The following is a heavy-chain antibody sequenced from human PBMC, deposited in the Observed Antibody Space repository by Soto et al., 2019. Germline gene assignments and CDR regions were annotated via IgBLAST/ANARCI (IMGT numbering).Heavy chain of an antibody. CDR3: ARGSGYGCNSGGYYYYGMDV. D-gene: IGHD5-12*01. Sequence: QVQLVQSGTEVKKPGSSVKVSCKASGGTFSSYAISWVRQAPGQGLEWMGGIIPIFGTANYAQKFQGRVTITADEYTSTAYMELSSLRSEDTAVYYCARGSGYGCNSGGYYYYGMDVWGQGTTVTVSS. V-gene: IGHV1-69*01. J-gene: IGHJ6*02. CDR1: GGTFSSYA. CDR2: IIPIFGTA.